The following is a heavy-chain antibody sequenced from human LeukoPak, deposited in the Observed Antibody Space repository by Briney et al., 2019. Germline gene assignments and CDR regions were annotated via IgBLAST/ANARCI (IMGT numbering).Heavy chain of an antibody. D-gene: IGHD6-19*01. Sequence: GGSLRLSCAASGFTFSSYSMNWVRQAPGKGLEWVSSISSSSTYISYADSVKGRFTISRDNAKNSLYLQMNSLRAEDTAVYYCASTIAVAGTGDYWGQGTLVAVSS. CDR3: ASTIAVAGTGDY. CDR2: ISSSSTYI. CDR1: GFTFSSYS. J-gene: IGHJ4*02. V-gene: IGHV3-21*01.